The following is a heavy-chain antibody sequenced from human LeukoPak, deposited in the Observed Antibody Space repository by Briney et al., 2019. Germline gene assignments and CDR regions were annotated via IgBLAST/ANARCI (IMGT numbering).Heavy chain of an antibody. CDR3: ARDRGSGSYSIDYMDV. D-gene: IGHD3-10*01. V-gene: IGHV3-30*02. CDR1: GVTFSSYG. CDR2: IRYDGSNQ. J-gene: IGHJ6*03. Sequence: GSLRLSCAASGVTFSSYGMHWVRQAPGKGLEWVAFIRYDGSNQYYADSVKGRSIISRDNSKSTLFLQMNSLRPDDTAVYYCARDRGSGSYSIDYMDVWGKGTTVTISS.